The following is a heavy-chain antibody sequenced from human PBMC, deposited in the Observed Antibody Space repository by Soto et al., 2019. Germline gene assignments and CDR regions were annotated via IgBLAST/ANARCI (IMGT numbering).Heavy chain of an antibody. CDR1: GYTFTSYD. CDR3: ARGNRGYYDFWSGPNYFDY. Sequence: ASVKVSCKASGYTFTSYDINWVRQATGQGLEWMGWMNPNSGNTGYAQKFRGRVTMTRNTSISTAYMELSSLRSEDTAVYYCARGNRGYYDFWSGPNYFDYWGQGTLVTVSS. J-gene: IGHJ4*02. CDR2: MNPNSGNT. D-gene: IGHD3-3*01. V-gene: IGHV1-8*01.